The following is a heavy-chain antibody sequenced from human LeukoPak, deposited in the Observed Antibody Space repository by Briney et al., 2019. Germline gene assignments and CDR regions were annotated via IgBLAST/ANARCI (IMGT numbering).Heavy chain of an antibody. V-gene: IGHV3-23*01. Sequence: GGSLRLSCAASGFTFSSYVMSWVRQAPGKGLEWVSAISGSGGSTYYADSVKGRFTISRDNSKNTLYLQMNSLRAEDTAVYYCATSPRLYYYYGMDVWGQGTTVTVSS. CDR3: ATSPRLYYYYGMDV. CDR1: GFTFSSYV. CDR2: ISGSGGST. J-gene: IGHJ6*02.